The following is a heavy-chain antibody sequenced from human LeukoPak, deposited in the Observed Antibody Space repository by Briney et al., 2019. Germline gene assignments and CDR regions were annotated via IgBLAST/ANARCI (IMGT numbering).Heavy chain of an antibody. D-gene: IGHD3-16*01. CDR1: GYSISSGYY. Sequence: SETLSLTCTVSGYSISSGYYWGWIRQPPGKGLEWIGSIYHSGSTNYNPSLKSRVTISVDKSKNQFSLKLSSVTAADTAVYYCASFWGAFDIWGQGTMVTVSS. J-gene: IGHJ3*02. CDR3: ASFWGAFDI. CDR2: IYHSGST. V-gene: IGHV4-38-2*02.